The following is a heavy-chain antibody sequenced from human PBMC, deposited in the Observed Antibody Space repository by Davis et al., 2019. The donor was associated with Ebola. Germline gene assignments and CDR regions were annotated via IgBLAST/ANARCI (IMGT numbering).Heavy chain of an antibody. CDR2: IYYSGST. CDR1: GGSISSYY. D-gene: IGHD4-17*01. CDR3: ARHFIMTTEHDY. J-gene: IGHJ4*02. V-gene: IGHV4-39*01. Sequence: PSETLSLTCTVSGGSISSYYWSWIRQPPGKGLEWIGSIYYSGSTYYNPSLKSRVTISVDTSKNQFSLKLSSVTAADTAVYYCARHFIMTTEHDYWGQGTLVTVSS.